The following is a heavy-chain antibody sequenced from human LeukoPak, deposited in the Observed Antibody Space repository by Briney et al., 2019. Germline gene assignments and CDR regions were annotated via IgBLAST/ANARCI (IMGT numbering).Heavy chain of an antibody. CDR2: IYPGDSDT. J-gene: IGHJ4*02. D-gene: IGHD3-22*01. Sequence: GESLNISCKGSGYSFTSYWIGWVRQMPGKGLEWMGIIYPGDSDTRYSPSFQGQVTISADKSISTAYLQWSSLKASDTAMYYCATDTSYDSSGFALGHWGQGTLVTVSS. CDR3: ATDTSYDSSGFALGH. V-gene: IGHV5-51*01. CDR1: GYSFTSYW.